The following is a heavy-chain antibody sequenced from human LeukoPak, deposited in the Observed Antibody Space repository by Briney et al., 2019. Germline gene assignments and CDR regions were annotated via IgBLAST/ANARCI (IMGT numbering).Heavy chain of an antibody. CDR1: GFRFSDYS. CDR3: ARDYKYAFDN. Sequence: GGSLRLSCAASGFRFSDYSLNWVRQAPGKGLEWISYIGISSGNTNYADSVKGRFTISGDKAKNSLYLQMNSLRVEDTAVYYCARDYKYAFDNWGQGTLVTVSS. J-gene: IGHJ4*02. D-gene: IGHD5-24*01. V-gene: IGHV3-48*01. CDR2: IGISSGNT.